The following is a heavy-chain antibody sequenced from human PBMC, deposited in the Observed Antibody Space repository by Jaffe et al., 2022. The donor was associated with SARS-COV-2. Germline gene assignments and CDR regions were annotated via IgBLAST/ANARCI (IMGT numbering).Heavy chain of an antibody. CDR2: ISGSGGST. CDR1: GFTFSSYA. CDR3: AKGSAVAGTGRKFWDYFDY. D-gene: IGHD6-19*01. Sequence: EVQLLESGGGLVQPGGSLRLSCAASGFTFSSYAMSWVRQAPGKGLEWVSAISGSGGSTYYADSVKGRFTISRDNSKNTLYLQMNSLRAEDTAVYYCAKGSAVAGTGRKFWDYFDYWGQGTLVTVSS. J-gene: IGHJ4*02. V-gene: IGHV3-23*01.